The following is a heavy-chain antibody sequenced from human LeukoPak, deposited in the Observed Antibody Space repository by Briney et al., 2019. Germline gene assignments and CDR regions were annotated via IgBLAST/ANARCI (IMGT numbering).Heavy chain of an antibody. V-gene: IGHV4-30-4*08. CDR3: ARDAKYVWGNYRWFDP. Sequence: PSETLSLTCTVSGGSIISSDYHWGWVRQPPGKGLEWIGYMIYSGYTHYNPSLKGRVTISVDTSNNQFFLKLSSVTAADTAVYYCARDAKYVWGNYRWFDPWGQGILVTVSS. D-gene: IGHD3-16*02. CDR2: MIYSGYT. J-gene: IGHJ5*02. CDR1: GGSIISSDYH.